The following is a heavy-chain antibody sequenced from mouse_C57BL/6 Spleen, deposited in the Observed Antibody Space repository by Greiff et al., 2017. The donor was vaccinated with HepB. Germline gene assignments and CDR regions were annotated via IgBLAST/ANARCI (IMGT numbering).Heavy chain of an antibody. J-gene: IGHJ2*01. D-gene: IGHD2-5*01. V-gene: IGHV1-7*01. Sequence: VQVVESGAELAKPGASVKLSCKASGYTFTSYWMHWVKQRPGQGLEWIGYINPSSGYTKYNQKFKDKATLTADKSSSTAYMQLSSLTYEDSAVYYCARGKMAYYSNFSFDYWGQGTTLTVSS. CDR2: INPSSGYT. CDR1: GYTFTSYW. CDR3: ARGKMAYYSNFSFDY.